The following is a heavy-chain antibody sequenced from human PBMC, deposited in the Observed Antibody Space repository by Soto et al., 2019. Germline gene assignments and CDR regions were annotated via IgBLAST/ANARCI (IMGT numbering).Heavy chain of an antibody. CDR1: GGTFSSYA. D-gene: IGHD6-13*01. CDR3: ARDLRRSSSWHPTHYGMDV. V-gene: IGHV1-69*06. J-gene: IGHJ6*02. Sequence: QVQLVQSGAEVKKPGSSVKVSCKASGGTFSSYAISWVRQSPGQGLEWMGGIIPIFGTANYAQKFQGRDTSTADKSTNTTYTELSSLRSEETAVYYCARDLRRSSSWHPTHYGMDVWGQGTTVTVSS. CDR2: IIPIFGTA.